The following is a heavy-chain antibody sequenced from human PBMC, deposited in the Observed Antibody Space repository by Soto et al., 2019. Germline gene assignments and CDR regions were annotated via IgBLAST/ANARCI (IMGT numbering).Heavy chain of an antibody. Sequence: QVQLQESGPGLVKPSGTLSLTCTVSGDSVISSSYYWGWIRQSPGKGLEWIGTVYYSRSVYYHPSIKSRLTISVDTSKNQFSIKLTYATAADTAVYYCTGQAVGSTWYYWFDSCGQGILVTVSS. CDR1: GDSVISSSYY. CDR2: VYYSRSV. V-gene: IGHV4-39*01. J-gene: IGHJ5*01. D-gene: IGHD6-13*01. CDR3: TGQAVGSTWYYWFDS.